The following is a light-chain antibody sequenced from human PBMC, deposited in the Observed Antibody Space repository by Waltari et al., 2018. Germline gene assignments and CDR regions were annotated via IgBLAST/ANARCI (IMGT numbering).Light chain of an antibody. CDR2: DVS. CDR3: SSYIGSSNPEL. J-gene: IGLJ2*01. V-gene: IGLV2-14*03. Sequence: QSALTPPPSVSGSPGQSITIPCPGSSRHVADYNYVSWYQQHPGKAPKLIIFDVSNRPSGVSNRFSGSKSGNTASLTISGLQAEDEADYYCSSYIGSSNPELFGGGTSLTV. CDR1: SRHVADYNY.